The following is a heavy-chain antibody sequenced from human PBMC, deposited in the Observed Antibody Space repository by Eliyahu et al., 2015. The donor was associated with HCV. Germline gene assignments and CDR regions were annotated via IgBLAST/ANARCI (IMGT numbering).Heavy chain of an antibody. CDR1: GXXFSIXA. CDR3: AKDLSDYYGSGSYSTFDY. D-gene: IGHD3-10*01. J-gene: IGHJ4*02. Sequence: EVQLLESGGGLVQPGGSLRLSCXXSGXXFSIXAXSWVRQAPGKGLEWVSGISGSYSGTYYADSVKGRFTVSRDNSKNTLYLQMNSLTAEDTAVYYCAKDLSDYYGSGSYSTFDYWGQGTLVTVSS. CDR2: ISGSYSGT. V-gene: IGHV3-23*01.